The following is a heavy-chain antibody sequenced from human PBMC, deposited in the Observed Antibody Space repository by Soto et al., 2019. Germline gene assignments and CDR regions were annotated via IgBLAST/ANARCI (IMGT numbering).Heavy chain of an antibody. CDR2: INPDGSIT. Sequence: PGGSLRLSCAASGFTFNSYWMYWVRQVPGKGLVWVSRINPDGSITTYADSVKGRFTISRDNAKSTLYLQMNSLSVEDTAVYYCVREFRSTTGGYWGQGTLVTVSS. V-gene: IGHV3-74*03. CDR1: GFTFNSYW. J-gene: IGHJ4*02. CDR3: VREFRSTTGGY. D-gene: IGHD4-17*01.